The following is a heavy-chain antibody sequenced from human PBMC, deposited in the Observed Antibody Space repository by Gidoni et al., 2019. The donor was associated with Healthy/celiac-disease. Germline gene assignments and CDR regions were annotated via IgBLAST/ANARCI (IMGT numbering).Heavy chain of an antibody. CDR3: ARPSMTTVTIPDY. CDR1: GFPFSSYW. V-gene: IGHV3-74*01. D-gene: IGHD4-4*01. J-gene: IGHJ4*02. CDR2: INSDGSST. Sequence: EVQLVESGGGLVQPGGSLRLSCAASGFPFSSYWMHWVRQAPGKGLVWVSRINSDGSSTSYADSVKGRFTISRDNAKNTLYLQMNSLRAEDTAVYYCARPSMTTVTIPDYWGQGTLVTVSS.